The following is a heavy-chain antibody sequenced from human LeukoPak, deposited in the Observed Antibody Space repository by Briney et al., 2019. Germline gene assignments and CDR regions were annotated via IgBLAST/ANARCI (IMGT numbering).Heavy chain of an antibody. CDR1: GYTFTSYG. CDR3: ARDSASSSWYEYGGY. V-gene: IGHV1-18*01. J-gene: IGHJ4*02. CDR2: ISAYNGNT. Sequence: ASVKVSCKASGYTFTSYGISWVRQAPGQGLEWMGWISAYNGNTNYAQKLQGRVTMTTDTSTSTAYMELRSLRSDATAVYYCARDSASSSWYEYGGYWGQGTLVTVSS. D-gene: IGHD6-13*01.